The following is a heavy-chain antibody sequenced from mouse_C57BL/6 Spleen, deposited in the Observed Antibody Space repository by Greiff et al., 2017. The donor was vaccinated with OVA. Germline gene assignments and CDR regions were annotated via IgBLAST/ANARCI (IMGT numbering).Heavy chain of an antibody. J-gene: IGHJ1*03. CDR1: GFTFSSYA. CDR2: ISDGGSYT. CDR3: ARGYDYEWYFDV. D-gene: IGHD2-4*01. V-gene: IGHV5-4*03. Sequence: EVKLVESGGGLVKPGGSLKLSCAASGFTFSSYAMSWVRQTPEKRLEWVATISDGGSYTYYPDNVKGRFTISRDNAKNNLYLQMSHLKSEDTAMYYCARGYDYEWYFDVWGTGTTVTVSS.